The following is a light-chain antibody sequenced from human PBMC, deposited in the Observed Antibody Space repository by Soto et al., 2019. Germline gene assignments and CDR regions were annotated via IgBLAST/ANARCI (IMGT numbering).Light chain of an antibody. Sequence: EIVLTQSPGTLSLSPGERATLSCRASQSVSSSYLAWYQQKPGQAPRLLIYGASSRATGIPDRFSGSGSGTDFTLTISRLEPDEFAVYYCQQYGSSPRTFGQGTKADIK. CDR1: QSVSSSY. J-gene: IGKJ1*01. CDR3: QQYGSSPRT. V-gene: IGKV3-20*01. CDR2: GAS.